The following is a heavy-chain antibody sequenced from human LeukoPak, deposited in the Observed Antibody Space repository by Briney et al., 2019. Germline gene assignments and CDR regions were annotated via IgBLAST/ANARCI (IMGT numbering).Heavy chain of an antibody. V-gene: IGHV3-7*01. Sequence: ETLSLTCTVTGYSISSGYYWGWIRQPPGKGMEWVANIKQDGSEKYYVDSVKGRFTISRDSAKNSLYLQMNSLRAEDTAVYYCVGGRHDAFDIWGQGTMVTVSS. CDR3: VGGRHDAFDI. J-gene: IGHJ3*02. CDR1: GYSISSGYY. D-gene: IGHD3-16*01. CDR2: IKQDGSEK.